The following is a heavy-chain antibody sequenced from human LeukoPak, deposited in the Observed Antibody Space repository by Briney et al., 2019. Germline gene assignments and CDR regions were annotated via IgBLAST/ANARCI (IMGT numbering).Heavy chain of an antibody. D-gene: IGHD3-3*01. CDR1: GFTFSSYG. V-gene: IGHV3-21*01. J-gene: IGHJ2*01. CDR3: ARGRDFWYFDL. CDR2: ISTSSSFI. Sequence: GGSLRLSCAASGFTFSSYGMHWVRQAPGKGLEWVSSISTSSSFIYYADSMKGRFTISRDNAKKSLYLQMNSLRAEDTAVYYCARGRDFWYFDLWGRGTLVTVSS.